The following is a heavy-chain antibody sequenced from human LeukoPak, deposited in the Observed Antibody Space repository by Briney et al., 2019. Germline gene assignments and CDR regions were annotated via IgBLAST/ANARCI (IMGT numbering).Heavy chain of an antibody. D-gene: IGHD6-6*01. V-gene: IGHV3-23*01. CDR3: ARVDGSSLSRARFDY. CDR2: ISGDGTFI. J-gene: IGHJ4*02. Sequence: GGSLRLSCAASGFTFTTYAVNWVRQAPEKGLEWVSAISGDGTFIYYVESVKGRFTISRDNSKSTVYLQMNSLRAEDTAIYYCARVDGSSLSRARFDYWGPGILVTVSS. CDR1: GFTFTTYA.